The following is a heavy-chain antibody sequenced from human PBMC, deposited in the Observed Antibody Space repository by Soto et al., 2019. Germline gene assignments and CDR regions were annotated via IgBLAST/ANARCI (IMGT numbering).Heavy chain of an antibody. J-gene: IGHJ5*02. CDR3: ASVSGSWSGGLNWFDP. Sequence: SVKVSCKASGGTFGSYAISWVRQAPGQGLEWMGGIIPIFGTANYAQKFQGRVTITADKSTSTAYMELSSLRSEDTAVYYCASVSGSWSGGLNWFDPWGQGTLVTVSS. CDR1: GGTFGSYA. V-gene: IGHV1-69*06. CDR2: IIPIFGTA. D-gene: IGHD6-13*01.